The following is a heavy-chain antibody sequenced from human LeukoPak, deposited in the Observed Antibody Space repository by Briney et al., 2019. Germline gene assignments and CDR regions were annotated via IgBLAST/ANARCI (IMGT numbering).Heavy chain of an antibody. CDR2: IRYDGSNK. V-gene: IGHV3-30*02. CDR3: AKGEAAAVDLYYYYYMDV. D-gene: IGHD6-13*01. Sequence: GGSLRLSCAASGFTFSSYGMHWVLQAPGKGLEGVAFIRYDGSNKYYTDSVKGRFTISRDNSKNTLYLQMNSLRGEDTAVYYCAKGEAAAVDLYYYYYMDVWGKGTTVTVSS. J-gene: IGHJ6*03. CDR1: GFTFSSYG.